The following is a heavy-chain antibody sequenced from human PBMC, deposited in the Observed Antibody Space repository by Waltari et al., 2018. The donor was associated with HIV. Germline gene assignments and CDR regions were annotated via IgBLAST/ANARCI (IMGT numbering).Heavy chain of an antibody. J-gene: IGHJ4*02. D-gene: IGHD6-19*01. CDR1: GLHGATSA. CDR3: ASEAAVSAGPLDS. CDR2: IGTSDNST. V-gene: IGHV3-23*05. Sequence: EVHLAESGGGLVQPGESLRISCAVSGLHGATSALTWVRQAPGKGLQWVSSIGTSDNSTYYLDSVRGRFLISRDDSQTTVSLQMDRLTTNDTAVYYCASEAAVSAGPLDSWGQGIAVIVSS.